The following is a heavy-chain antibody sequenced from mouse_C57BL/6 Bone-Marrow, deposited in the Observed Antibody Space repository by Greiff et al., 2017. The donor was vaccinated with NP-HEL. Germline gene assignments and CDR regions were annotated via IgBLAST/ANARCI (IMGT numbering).Heavy chain of an antibody. V-gene: IGHV14-4*01. D-gene: IGHD1-1*01. J-gene: IGHJ4*01. CDR1: GFNIKDDY. CDR3: TTGASSPYAMDY. CDR2: IDPENGAT. Sequence: EVKLQESGAELVRPGASVKLSCTVSGFNIKDDYMHWVKQRPEQGLEWIGWIDPENGATEYASKFQGKATITADTSSNTAYLQLSSLTSEDTAVYYCTTGASSPYAMDYWDQGTSVTVSA.